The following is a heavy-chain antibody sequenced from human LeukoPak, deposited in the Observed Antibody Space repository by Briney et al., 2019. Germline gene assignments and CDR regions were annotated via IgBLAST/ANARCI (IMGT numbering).Heavy chain of an antibody. D-gene: IGHD6-13*01. J-gene: IGHJ4*02. CDR3: ASRFAGIAAAFDY. V-gene: IGHV3-11*01. CDR2: ISSSGSTI. Sequence: NPGGSLGLSCAASGFTFSDYYMSWIRQAPGKGLEWVSYISSSGSTIYYADSVKGRFTISRDNAKNSLYLQMNSLRAEDTAVYYCASRFAGIAAAFDYWGQGTLVTVSS. CDR1: GFTFSDYY.